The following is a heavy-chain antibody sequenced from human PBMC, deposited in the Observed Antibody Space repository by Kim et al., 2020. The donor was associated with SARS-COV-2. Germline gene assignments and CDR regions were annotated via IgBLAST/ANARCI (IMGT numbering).Heavy chain of an antibody. D-gene: IGHD1-20*01. CDR3: ARGGHNWNFDY. CDR2: T. V-gene: IGHV4-34*01. Sequence: TSYNPALRSRVTISVDTSKNQCSLKLRSVNAADTAVYYWARGGHNWNFDYWGQGTLVTVSS. J-gene: IGHJ4*02.